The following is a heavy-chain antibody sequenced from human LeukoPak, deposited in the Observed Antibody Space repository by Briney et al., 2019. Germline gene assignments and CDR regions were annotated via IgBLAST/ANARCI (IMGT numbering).Heavy chain of an antibody. CDR2: ISYDGSNK. CDR1: GFTFSSYG. J-gene: IGHJ4*02. V-gene: IGHV3-30*18. CDR3: AKDLAGTALGDY. D-gene: IGHD6-19*01. Sequence: GGSLRLSCAASGFTFSSYGMHWVRQAPGKELEWVAVISYDGSNKYYADSVKGRFTISRDNSKNTLYLQMNSLRAEDTAVYYCAKDLAGTALGDYWGQGTLVTVSS.